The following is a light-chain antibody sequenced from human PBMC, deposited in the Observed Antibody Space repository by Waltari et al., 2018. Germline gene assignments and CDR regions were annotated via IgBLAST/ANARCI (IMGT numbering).Light chain of an antibody. CDR2: AAP. CDR1: QNIGRY. CDR3: QNHERLPAT. V-gene: IGKV3-20*01. Sequence: ELVLTQSPGTLSLSPGERAKLSCRASQNIGRYLVWYQQKPGQPPILLIYAAPTRATGIPDRFIGSGSGTDFSLTIARLEPEDFAVYFCQNHERLPATFGQGTKVEI. J-gene: IGKJ1*01.